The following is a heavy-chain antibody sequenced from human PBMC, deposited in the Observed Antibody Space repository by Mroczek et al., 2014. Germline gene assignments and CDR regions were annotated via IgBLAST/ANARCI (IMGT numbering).Heavy chain of an antibody. CDR1: GFTFSSYA. J-gene: IGHJ4*02. CDR2: ISGSGGST. D-gene: IGHD6-19*01. V-gene: IGHV3-23*04. CDR3: AKDPYAQIAVAGYFDY. Sequence: VQLVQSGGGLVQPGGSLRLSCAASGFTFSSYAMSWVRQAPGKGLEWVSAISGSGGSTYYADSVKGRFTISRDNSKNTLYLQMNSLRAEDTAVYYCAKDPYAQIAVAGYFDYWGQGTLVTVSS.